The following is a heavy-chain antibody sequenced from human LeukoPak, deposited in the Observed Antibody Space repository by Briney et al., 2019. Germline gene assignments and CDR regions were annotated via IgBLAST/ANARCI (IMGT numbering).Heavy chain of an antibody. CDR1: GGSISSSSYY. CDR2: TYYSGST. J-gene: IGHJ4*02. Sequence: SETLSLTCTVSGGSISSSSYYWGWIRRPPGKGLEWIGSTYYSGSTYYNPSLKSRVTISVDTSKNQFSLKLSSVTAADTAVYYCARVQDSGSYCDYWGQGTLVTVSS. D-gene: IGHD1-26*01. V-gene: IGHV4-39*01. CDR3: ARVQDSGSYCDY.